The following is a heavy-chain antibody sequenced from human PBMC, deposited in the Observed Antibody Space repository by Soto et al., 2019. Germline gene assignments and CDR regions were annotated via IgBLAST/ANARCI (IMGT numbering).Heavy chain of an antibody. CDR2: ISAYNGNT. Sequence: QVQLGQSGAEVKKPGASVKVSCKASGYTFTSYGITWVRQAPGQGLEWMGWISAYNGNTNYGQKLQGIVTMTTDTSTSTAYMELRGLRSGDTAVYYCAREDAGYCSGGSCYSYCDYWGQGSLVTVSS. J-gene: IGHJ4*02. V-gene: IGHV1-18*04. D-gene: IGHD2-15*01. CDR1: GYTFTSYG. CDR3: AREDAGYCSGGSCYSYCDY.